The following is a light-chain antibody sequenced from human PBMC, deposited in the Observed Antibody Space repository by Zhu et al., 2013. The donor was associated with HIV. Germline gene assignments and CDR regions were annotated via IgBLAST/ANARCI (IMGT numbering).Light chain of an antibody. V-gene: IGKV1-39*01. CDR3: QQSHSPPAT. CDR1: QSIDSY. CDR2: AAS. Sequence: DIQMTQSPSSLSASVGDRVTITCRASQSIDSYLNWYQQKPGKAPKFLIYAASSLQSGVPSRFSGSGSGTDFTLTISSLQPEDFGTYYCQQSHSPPATFGQGTKVEIE. J-gene: IGKJ1*01.